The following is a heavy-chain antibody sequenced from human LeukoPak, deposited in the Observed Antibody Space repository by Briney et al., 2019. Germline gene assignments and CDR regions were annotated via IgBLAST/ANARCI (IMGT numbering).Heavy chain of an antibody. CDR3: AKDTRANRRDGYNWAYFDY. Sequence: GGSLRLSCAASGFTFDDYAMHWVRQAPGKGLEWVSLISWDGGSTYYADSVKGRFTISRDNSKNSLYLQMNSLRAEDTALYYCAKDTRANRRDGYNWAYFDYWGQGTLVTVSS. D-gene: IGHD5-24*01. J-gene: IGHJ4*02. CDR2: ISWDGGST. V-gene: IGHV3-43D*03. CDR1: GFTFDDYA.